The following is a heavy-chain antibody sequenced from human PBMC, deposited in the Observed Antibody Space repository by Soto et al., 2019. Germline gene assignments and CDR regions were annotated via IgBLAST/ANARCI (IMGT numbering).Heavy chain of an antibody. CDR3: AKTEQWLIAYFDY. D-gene: IGHD6-19*01. Sequence: EVQLLESGGGFVQPGGSLRLSCAASGFTFSTFAMSWVRQAPGKGPEWVLGISGSGTSTYYADSVKGRFTISRDNSKNTLYLQMNSLRSEDTAVYYCAKTEQWLIAYFDYWGQGTLVTVSS. CDR2: ISGSGTST. V-gene: IGHV3-23*01. CDR1: GFTFSTFA. J-gene: IGHJ4*02.